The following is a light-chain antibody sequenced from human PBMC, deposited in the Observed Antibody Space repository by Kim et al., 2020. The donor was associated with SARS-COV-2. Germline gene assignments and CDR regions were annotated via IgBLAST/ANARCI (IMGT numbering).Light chain of an antibody. Sequence: SYELTQPLSVSVALGQTARITCGGNNIGSKNVHWYQQKPGQAPVLVIYSDSNRPSGIPERFSGSNSGNTATLTISRAQAGDEADYYCQVWDSSTWV. V-gene: IGLV3-9*01. J-gene: IGLJ3*02. CDR2: SDS. CDR3: QVWDSSTWV. CDR1: NIGSKN.